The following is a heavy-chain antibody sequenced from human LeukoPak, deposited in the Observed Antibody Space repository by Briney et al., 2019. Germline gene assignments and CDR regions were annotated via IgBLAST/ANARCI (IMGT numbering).Heavy chain of an antibody. Sequence: SETLSLTCTVSGGSISSYYWSWIRQPAGKGLEWIGRIYSSGSTNYNPSLKSRLTMSVDTSKDQFSLKLSSVTAADTAVFYCASLRVPGYFDYWGQGTLVTVSS. CDR3: ASLRVPGYFDY. CDR2: IYSSGST. CDR1: GGSISSYY. D-gene: IGHD3-16*01. V-gene: IGHV4-4*07. J-gene: IGHJ4*03.